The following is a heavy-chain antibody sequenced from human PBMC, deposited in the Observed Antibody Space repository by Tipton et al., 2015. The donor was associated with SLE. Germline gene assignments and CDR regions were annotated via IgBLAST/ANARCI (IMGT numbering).Heavy chain of an antibody. J-gene: IGHJ4*02. Sequence: TLSLTCTVSGGSISSHYWSWIRQPPGKGLEWIGYIYYSGSTYYNPSLKSRVTISVVTSKNQFSLKLNSVTPEDTAVYYCARDASGYSSSWGYFDYWGQGTLVTVSS. V-gene: IGHV4-59*11. CDR3: ARDASGYSSSWGYFDY. CDR2: IYYSGST. CDR1: GGSISSHY. D-gene: IGHD6-13*01.